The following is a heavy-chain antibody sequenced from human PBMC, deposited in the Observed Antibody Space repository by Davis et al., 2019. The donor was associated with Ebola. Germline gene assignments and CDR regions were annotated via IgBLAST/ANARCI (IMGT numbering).Heavy chain of an antibody. V-gene: IGHV3-30-3*01. CDR2: ISYDGSNK. J-gene: IGHJ6*04. CDR1: GFTFSSYA. D-gene: IGHD6-13*01. Sequence: GESLKISCAASGFTFSSYAMHWVRQAPGKGLEWVAVISYDGSNKYYADSVKGRFTISRDNSKNTLYLQMNSLRAEDTAVYYCARSWYYYYGMDVWGKGTTVTVST. CDR3: ARSWYYYYGMDV.